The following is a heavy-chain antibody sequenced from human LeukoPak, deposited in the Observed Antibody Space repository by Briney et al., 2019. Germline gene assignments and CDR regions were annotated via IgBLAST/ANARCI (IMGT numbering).Heavy chain of an antibody. D-gene: IGHD3-22*01. J-gene: IGHJ4*02. V-gene: IGHV1-3*01. Sequence: GASVKVSCKASGYTFTSYAMHWVRQAPGQRLEWMGRINAGNGNTKYSQKFQGRVTITRDTSASTAYMELSSLRSEDTAVYYCARGTMIVVDLDYWGQGTLVTVSS. CDR1: GYTFTSYA. CDR3: ARGTMIVVDLDY. CDR2: INAGNGNT.